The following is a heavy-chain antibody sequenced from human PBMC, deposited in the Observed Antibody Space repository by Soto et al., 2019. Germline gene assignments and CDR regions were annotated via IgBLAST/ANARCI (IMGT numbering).Heavy chain of an antibody. J-gene: IGHJ1*01. Sequence: GGYLRLSCAASGFTFSSYGMHWVRQAPGKGLEWVAVISYDGSNKYYADSVKGRFTISRDNSKNTLYLQMNSLRAEDTAVYYCAKFQIVVVLTAPCDFCGQGTLVIVSA. CDR3: AKFQIVVVLTAPCDF. V-gene: IGHV3-30*18. D-gene: IGHD3-22*01. CDR2: ISYDGSNK. CDR1: GFTFSSYG.